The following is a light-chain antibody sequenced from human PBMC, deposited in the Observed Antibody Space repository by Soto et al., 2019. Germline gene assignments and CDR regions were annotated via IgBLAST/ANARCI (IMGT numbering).Light chain of an antibody. J-gene: IGLJ2*01. CDR1: SSDVGGNVY. CDR3: SSYACSSIEVV. CDR2: EVN. Sequence: QSALTQPPSASGSPGQSVTISCTGTSSDVGGNVYVSWYQQHPGRVPKLMIYEVNKRPSGVPDRFSGPKSGNTASLTVSGLQAEDEADYYCSSYACSSIEVVFGGGTKLTVL. V-gene: IGLV2-8*01.